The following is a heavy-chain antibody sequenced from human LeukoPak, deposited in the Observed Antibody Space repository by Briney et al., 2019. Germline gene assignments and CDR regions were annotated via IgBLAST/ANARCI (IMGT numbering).Heavy chain of an antibody. CDR2: INYDGST. V-gene: IGHV4-34*01. CDR1: GGSFSAYY. D-gene: IGHD3-22*01. J-gene: IGHJ4*02. Sequence: SETLSLTCAVYGGSFSAYYWSWIRQPPGKGLEWIGEINYDGSTSYSPSLKSRVSISVDRSKNQFSLKLSSVTAADTAVYYCAGGDSSGPFVDWGQGTLVTVSS. CDR3: AGGDSSGPFVD.